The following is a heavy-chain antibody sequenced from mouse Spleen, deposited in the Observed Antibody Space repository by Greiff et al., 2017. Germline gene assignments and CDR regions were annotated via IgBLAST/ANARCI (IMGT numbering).Heavy chain of an antibody. Sequence: VPLQPPRTELVKPGASVKLSLQAFGYNFPRHRMHWVKQRPGQGLEWIGNINPSNGGTNYNEKFKSKATLTVDKSSSTAYMQLSSLTSEDSAVYYCARTGTWAYWGQGTLVTVSA. CDR1: GYNFPRHR. J-gene: IGHJ3*01. CDR3: ARTGTWAY. CDR2: INPSNGGT. D-gene: IGHD4-1*01. V-gene: IGHV1-53*01.